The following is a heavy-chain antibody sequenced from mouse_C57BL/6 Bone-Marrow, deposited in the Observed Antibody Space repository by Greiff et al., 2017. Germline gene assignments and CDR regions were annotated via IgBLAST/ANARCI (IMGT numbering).Heavy chain of an antibody. CDR2: IYPGSGST. Sequence: QVQLQQPGAELVKPGASVKMSCKASGYTFTSYWITWVKQRPGQGLEWIGDIYPGSGSTNYNEKFKSKATLTVDTSSSTAYMQLSSQTSEDSAVYYCASRWVGDWYVDVWGTGTTVTVSS. CDR3: ASRWVGDWYVDV. CDR1: GYTFTSYW. V-gene: IGHV1-55*01. J-gene: IGHJ1*03. D-gene: IGHD1-1*01.